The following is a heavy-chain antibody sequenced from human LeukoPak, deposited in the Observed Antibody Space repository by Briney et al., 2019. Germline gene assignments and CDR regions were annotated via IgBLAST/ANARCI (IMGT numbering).Heavy chain of an antibody. V-gene: IGHV3-30*02. CDR1: GFMLRDYY. Sequence: GGSLRLSCAASGFMLRDYYMNWIRQAPGKGLEWVAFIRYDGSNKYYADSVKGRFTISRDNSKNTLYLQMNSLRAEDTAVYYCAKDIRGYGGNPDWGQGTLVTVSS. J-gene: IGHJ4*02. CDR2: IRYDGSNK. D-gene: IGHD4-23*01. CDR3: AKDIRGYGGNPD.